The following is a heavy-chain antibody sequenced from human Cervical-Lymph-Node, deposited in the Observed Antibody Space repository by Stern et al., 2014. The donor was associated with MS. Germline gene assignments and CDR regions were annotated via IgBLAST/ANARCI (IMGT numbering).Heavy chain of an antibody. V-gene: IGHV1-18*01. CDR2: ISAYTGKT. CDR1: GYTFTSYG. CDR3: ARDAGSFHYGMDV. D-gene: IGHD3-10*01. Sequence: VQMLESGAEVKKPGASVKVSCKASGYTFTSYGISWVRQAPGQGLEWMGWISAYTGKTKYAQKLQGRFTMTTDTSTSTAYMELRSLRSDDTAVYYCARDAGSFHYGMDVWGQGTTVTVSS. J-gene: IGHJ6*02.